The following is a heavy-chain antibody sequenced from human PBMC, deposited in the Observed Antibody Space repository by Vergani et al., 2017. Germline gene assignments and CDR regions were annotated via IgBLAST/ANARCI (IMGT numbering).Heavy chain of an antibody. D-gene: IGHD4-17*01. CDR2: IYPGDSDT. V-gene: IGHV5-51*01. J-gene: IGHJ4*02. Sequence: EVQLVQSGAEVKKPGESLKISCKGSGYSFTSYWIGWVRQMPGKGLERMGIIYPGDSDTRYSPSFQGQVTISADKSISTAYLQWSSLKASDTAMYYCARRLYVVHGDYPTWFDYWGQGTLVTVSS. CDR1: GYSFTSYW. CDR3: ARRLYVVHGDYPTWFDY.